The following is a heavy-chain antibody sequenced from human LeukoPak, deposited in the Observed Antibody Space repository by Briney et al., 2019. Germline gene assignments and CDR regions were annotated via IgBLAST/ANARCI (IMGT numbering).Heavy chain of an antibody. CDR1: GFTFSSYA. J-gene: IGHJ6*02. CDR2: ISGGSGST. V-gene: IGHV3-23*01. Sequence: GGSLRLSCAASGFTFSSYAMSWVRQAPGEGLAWVSTISGGSGSTYCAASVKGRFTISRDNSKNTLYLQMSNLRAEDTAVYFCARGGGLDVWGQGATVTVSS. CDR3: ARGGGLDV. D-gene: IGHD3-16*01.